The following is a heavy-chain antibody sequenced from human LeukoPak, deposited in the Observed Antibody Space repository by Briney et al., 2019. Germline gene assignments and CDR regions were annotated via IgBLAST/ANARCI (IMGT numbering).Heavy chain of an antibody. V-gene: IGHV1-69*13. CDR2: IIPIFGTA. CDR1: GGTFSSYA. Sequence: ASVKVSCKASGGTFSSYAISWVRQAPGQGLEWMGGIIPIFGTANYAQKFQGRVTITADESTSTAYMELSSLRSEDTAVYYCAMTMRGWLPADSPPDYWGQGTLVTVSS. D-gene: IGHD5-24*01. J-gene: IGHJ4*02. CDR3: AMTMRGWLPADSPPDY.